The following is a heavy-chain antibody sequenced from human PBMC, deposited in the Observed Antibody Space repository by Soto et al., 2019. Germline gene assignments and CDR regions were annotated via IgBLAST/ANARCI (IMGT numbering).Heavy chain of an antibody. CDR3: TRGVLMVYRKLGYFDY. CDR1: GFTFSSYA. Sequence: GGSLRLSCAASGFTFSSYAMSWVRQAPGKGLEWVSAISGSGGSTYYADSVKGRFTISRDNSKNTLYLQMNSLRAEDTAVYYCTRGVLMVYRKLGYFDYWGQGTLVTVSS. J-gene: IGHJ4*02. CDR2: ISGSGGST. D-gene: IGHD2-8*01. V-gene: IGHV3-23*01.